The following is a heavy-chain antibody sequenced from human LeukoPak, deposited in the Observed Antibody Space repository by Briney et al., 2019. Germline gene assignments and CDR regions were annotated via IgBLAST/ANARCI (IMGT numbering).Heavy chain of an antibody. Sequence: SVKVSCKASGGSASTYAISWVRQAPGQGLEWVGGIIPLFGSANYAQKFQGRVTITADKSTSTGYMELSSVRSDDTAVYFCARDHKPGGYYYDSSGYRDDNDYWGQGTLVTVSS. CDR2: IIPLFGSA. CDR1: GGSASTYA. D-gene: IGHD3-22*01. J-gene: IGHJ4*02. V-gene: IGHV1-69*06. CDR3: ARDHKPGGYYYDSSGYRDDNDY.